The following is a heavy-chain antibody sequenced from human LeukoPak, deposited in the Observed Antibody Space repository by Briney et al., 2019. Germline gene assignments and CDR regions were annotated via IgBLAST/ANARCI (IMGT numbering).Heavy chain of an antibody. V-gene: IGHV3-23*01. J-gene: IGHJ5*02. CDR2: INGRGDNT. CDR1: GVIISSYA. D-gene: IGHD3-10*01. Sequence: GGSLRLSCAASGVIISSYAMSWVRQAPGKGLEWVSAINGRGDNTYYADLVKGRFTISRDNSKSTVYLQMNSLRTEDTAVYYCAKDRGSPGFNWFDPWGQGTLVTVSS. CDR3: AKDRGSPGFNWFDP.